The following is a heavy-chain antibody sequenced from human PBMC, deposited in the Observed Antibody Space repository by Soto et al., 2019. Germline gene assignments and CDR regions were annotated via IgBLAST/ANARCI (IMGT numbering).Heavy chain of an antibody. CDR1: GGSISSGGYY. V-gene: IGHV4-31*03. J-gene: IGHJ6*02. CDR2: IYYSGST. CDR3: ARAAYRGSYYYYGMDV. D-gene: IGHD1-26*01. Sequence: PSETLSLTCTVSGGSISSGGYYWGWIRQHPGKGLEWIGYIYYSGSTYYNPSLKSRVTISVDTSKNQFSLKLSSVTAADTAVYYCARAAYRGSYYYYGMDVWGQGTTVTVSS.